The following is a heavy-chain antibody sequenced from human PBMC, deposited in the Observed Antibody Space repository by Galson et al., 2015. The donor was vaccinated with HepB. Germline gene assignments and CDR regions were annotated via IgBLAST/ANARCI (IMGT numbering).Heavy chain of an antibody. Sequence: QSGAEVKKPGESLKISCKGSGFVFTDYWIAWVRQKPGKGLEWMGIIYPGDSDTRYNPSFEGQVTMSADKSLSTAYLHWNNLRASDSAMYYCVRRNTGYYVGSGYYNHWGEGTLVTVSS. CDR3: VRRNTGYYVGSGYYNH. CDR1: GFVFTDYW. J-gene: IGHJ5*02. D-gene: IGHD3-22*01. V-gene: IGHV5-51*01. CDR2: IYPGDSDT.